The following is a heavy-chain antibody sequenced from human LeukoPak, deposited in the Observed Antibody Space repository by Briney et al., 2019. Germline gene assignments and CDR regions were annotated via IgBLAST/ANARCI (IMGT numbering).Heavy chain of an antibody. CDR1: GFTFSIYE. D-gene: IGHD6-13*01. J-gene: IGHJ4*02. Sequence: GGSLRLSCAASGFTFSIYEVNWVRQAPGEGLEWVSYISGSGSTIYYADSVKGRFTISRDNAKNSLYLQMNSLRAEDAAVYYCARNLYSSSWFAFDYWGQGTLVTVSS. CDR3: ARNLYSSSWFAFDY. CDR2: ISGSGSTI. V-gene: IGHV3-48*03.